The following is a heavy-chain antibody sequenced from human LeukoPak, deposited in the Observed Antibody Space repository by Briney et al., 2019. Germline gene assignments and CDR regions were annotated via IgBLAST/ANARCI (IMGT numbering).Heavy chain of an antibody. Sequence: SETLSLTCAVYGGSVSGYYWSWIRQPPGKGLEWIGEINHSGSTNYNPSLKSRVTISVDTSKDQFSLKLSSVTAADTAVYYCARGHITMVRGVTYNWFDPWGQGTLVTVSS. D-gene: IGHD3-10*01. CDR2: INHSGST. CDR3: ARGHITMVRGVTYNWFDP. J-gene: IGHJ5*02. CDR1: GGSVSGYY. V-gene: IGHV4-34*01.